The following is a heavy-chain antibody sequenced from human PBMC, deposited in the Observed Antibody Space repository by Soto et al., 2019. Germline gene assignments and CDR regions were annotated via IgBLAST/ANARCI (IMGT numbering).Heavy chain of an antibody. CDR2: IKPISDIT. CDR3: ARDPSTINKLIGVWLDP. CDR1: GDTFGRFT. D-gene: IGHD4-4*01. J-gene: IGHJ5*02. Sequence: SVKVSCKASGDTFGRFTINWVRQAPGQGLEWMGGIKPISDITNYAQRFQGRVTFTADTSTSTVYLELSSLRSEDTAMYYCARDPSTINKLIGVWLDPWGQGTLVTV. V-gene: IGHV1-69*10.